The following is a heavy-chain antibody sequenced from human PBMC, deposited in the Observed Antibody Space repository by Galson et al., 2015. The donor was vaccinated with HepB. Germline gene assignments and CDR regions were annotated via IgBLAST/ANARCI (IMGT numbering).Heavy chain of an antibody. V-gene: IGHV3-66*01. D-gene: IGHD3-22*01. CDR1: GFTVSSNY. J-gene: IGHJ3*02. CDR3: AGATYYYDSSGDDAFDI. CDR2: IYSGGST. Sequence: SLRLSCAASGFTVSSNYMSWVRQAPGKGLEWVSVIYSGGSTYYADSVKGRFTISRDNSKNTLYLQMNSLRAEDTAVYYCAGATYYYDSSGDDAFDIWGQGTMVTVSS.